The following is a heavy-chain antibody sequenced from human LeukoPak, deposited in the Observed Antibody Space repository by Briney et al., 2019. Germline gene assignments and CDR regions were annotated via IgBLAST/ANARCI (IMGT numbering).Heavy chain of an antibody. V-gene: IGHV3-48*01. CDR2: ISSSSTI. J-gene: IGHJ4*02. CDR1: GFTFSSYS. Sequence: GGSLRLSCAASGFTFSSYSMNWVRQAPGKGLEWVSYISSSSTIYYADSVKGRFTISRDNAKNSLYLQMNSLRAEDTAVYYCARDRDGYNLVYWGQGTLVTVSS. CDR3: ARDRDGYNLVY. D-gene: IGHD5-24*01.